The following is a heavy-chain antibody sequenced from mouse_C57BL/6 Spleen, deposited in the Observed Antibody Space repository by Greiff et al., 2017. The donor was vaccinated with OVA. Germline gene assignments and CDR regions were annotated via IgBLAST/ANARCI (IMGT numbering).Heavy chain of an antibody. CDR1: GYTFTSYW. D-gene: IGHD1-1*01. V-gene: IGHV1-55*01. Sequence: QVQLQQPGAELVKPGASVKMSCKASGYTFTSYWITWVKQRPGQGLEWIGDIYPGSGSTNYNEKFKSKATLTVDTSSITAYMQLSSLTSEDSAVYYCARSGIYYGSSFYFDYWGKGTTLTVSS. CDR2: IYPGSGST. CDR3: ARSGIYYGSSFYFDY. J-gene: IGHJ2*01.